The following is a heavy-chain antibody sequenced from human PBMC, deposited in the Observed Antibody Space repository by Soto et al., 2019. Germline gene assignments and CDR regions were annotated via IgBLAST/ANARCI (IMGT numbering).Heavy chain of an antibody. CDR3: AKGVTGDGMDS. CDR1: GFTFSSYA. J-gene: IGHJ6*02. V-gene: IGHV3-23*01. D-gene: IGHD7-27*01. Sequence: EVQLLESGGGLVQPGGSLRLSCAASGFTFSSYAMSWVRQAPGKGLEWVSAISGSGGSTYYPDSVKGGFTISRDNSKNTLYLQMTGMRAEDTAVYYCAKGVTGDGMDSWGHGTTVTVSS. CDR2: ISGSGGST.